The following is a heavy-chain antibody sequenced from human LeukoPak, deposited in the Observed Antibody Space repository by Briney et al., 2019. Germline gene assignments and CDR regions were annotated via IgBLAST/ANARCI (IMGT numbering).Heavy chain of an antibody. Sequence: GESLXXSXXXXGXXITSYWIGWVRQMPGKGLEWMGIIYPGDSDTRYSPSFQGQVTISADKSISTAYLQWSSLKASDTAMYYCARRRVNAFNIWGQGTMVTVSS. CDR1: GXXITSYW. J-gene: IGHJ3*02. CDR2: IYPGDSDT. V-gene: IGHV5-51*01. CDR3: ARRRVNAFNI.